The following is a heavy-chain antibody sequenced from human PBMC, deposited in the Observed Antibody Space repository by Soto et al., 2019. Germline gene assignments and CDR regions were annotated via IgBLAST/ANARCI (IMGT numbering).Heavy chain of an antibody. CDR3: ARTRIAAPPFDY. CDR2: IDWDDDK. J-gene: IGHJ4*02. D-gene: IGHD6-6*01. CDR1: GFSLSTSGMR. Sequence: SCPTLVNPTHTLTLTCTFSGFSLSTSGMRVSWIRQPPGKALEWLARIDWDDDKFYSTSLKTRLTISKDTSKNQVVLTMTNMDPVDTATYYCARTRIAAPPFDYWGQGTLVTVYS. V-gene: IGHV2-70*04.